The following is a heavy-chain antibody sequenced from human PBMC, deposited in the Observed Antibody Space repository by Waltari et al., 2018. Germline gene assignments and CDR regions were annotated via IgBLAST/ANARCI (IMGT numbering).Heavy chain of an antibody. CDR3: ARAGGITMVRGVISDYYGMDV. CDR1: GFTFSSYW. CDR2: INSDGSST. J-gene: IGHJ6*02. V-gene: IGHV3-74*01. D-gene: IGHD3-10*01. Sequence: EVQLVESGGGLVQPGGSLRLSCAASGFTFSSYWMHWVRQAPGKGLVWVSRINSDGSSTSDADSVKGRFTISRDNAKNTLYLQMNSRRAEDTAVYYCARAGGITMVRGVISDYYGMDVWGQGTTVTVSS.